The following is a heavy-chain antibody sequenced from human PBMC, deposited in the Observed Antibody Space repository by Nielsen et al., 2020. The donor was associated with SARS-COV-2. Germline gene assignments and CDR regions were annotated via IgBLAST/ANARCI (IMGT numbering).Heavy chain of an antibody. D-gene: IGHD2-2*01. CDR3: ARGRYCTSSTCYFFALDL. CDR1: GGSFSGYY. CDR2: VNHLGTT. V-gene: IGHV4-34*01. J-gene: IGHJ3*01. Sequence: SETLSLTCGVFGGSFSGYYWNWIRQSPGKGLEWIGEVNHLGTTNYNPYPKSRVTISVDTSKTQFSLKLGSVTAADTAMYFCARGRYCTSSTCYFFALDLWDQGTHVTVS.